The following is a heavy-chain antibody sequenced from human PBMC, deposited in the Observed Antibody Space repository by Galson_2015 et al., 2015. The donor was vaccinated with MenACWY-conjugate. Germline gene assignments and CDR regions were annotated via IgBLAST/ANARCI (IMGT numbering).Heavy chain of an antibody. CDR2: IKSKADGETT. CDR3: TTGLCSGGTCYSLGY. CDR1: GFTFSNAW. Sequence: SLRLSCAASGFTFSNAWVSWVRQAPGKGLEWVGRIKSKADGETTDYAAPVKGRFTISRDDSKNTLFLQMNSLKTEDTAVYYCTTGLCSGGTCYSLGYWGQGTLVTVSS. D-gene: IGHD2-15*01. J-gene: IGHJ4*02. V-gene: IGHV3-15*01.